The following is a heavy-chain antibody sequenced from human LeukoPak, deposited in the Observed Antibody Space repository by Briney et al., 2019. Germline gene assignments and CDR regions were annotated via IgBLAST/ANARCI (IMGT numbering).Heavy chain of an antibody. CDR3: ARLDNGRGAFDY. J-gene: IGHJ4*02. D-gene: IGHD1-26*01. CDR1: GGSVSSYF. CDR2: MYYSGST. V-gene: IGHV4-59*02. Sequence: PSESLSLTCTVSGGSVSSYFWSWIRQPPGKGLEWIGYMYYSGSTNYNPSLKSRVTISIDTSKNQFSLQLSSVTAADTAVYYCARLDNGRGAFDYWGQSTLVTVSS.